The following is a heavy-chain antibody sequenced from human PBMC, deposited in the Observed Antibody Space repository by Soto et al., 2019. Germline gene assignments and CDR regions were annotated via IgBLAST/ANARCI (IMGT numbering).Heavy chain of an antibody. D-gene: IGHD1-26*01. CDR3: ARCRANSCYSYGVDV. J-gene: IGHJ6*02. Sequence: PXGSLRLSCSAAGFTFSRCGMNWVRQAPGKGLEWVSYISDRSDTIYYAGSVKGRFTISRDNAKNSLYLQMNSLRDEDTAVYDSARCRANSCYSYGVDVWGQGSTVTVSS. V-gene: IGHV3-48*02. CDR1: GFTFSRCG. CDR2: ISDRSDTI.